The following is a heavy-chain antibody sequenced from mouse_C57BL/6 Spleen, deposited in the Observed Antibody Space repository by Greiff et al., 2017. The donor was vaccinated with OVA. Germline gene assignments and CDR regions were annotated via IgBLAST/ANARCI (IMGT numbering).Heavy chain of an antibody. Sequence: VQLQQSGGGLVKPGGSLKLSCAASGFTFSSSAMSWVRQTPEKRLEWVATISDGGRYTYYPDNVKGRFTISRDNAKNNVYLQMSHLKSEDTAMYYCARTLGGWFAYWGQGTLVTVSA. V-gene: IGHV5-4*01. CDR1: GFTFSSSA. D-gene: IGHD3-3*01. CDR2: ISDGGRYT. CDR3: ARTLGGWFAY. J-gene: IGHJ3*01.